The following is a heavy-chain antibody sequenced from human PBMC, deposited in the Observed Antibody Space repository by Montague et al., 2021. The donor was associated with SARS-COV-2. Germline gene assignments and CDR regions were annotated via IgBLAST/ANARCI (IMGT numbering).Heavy chain of an antibody. CDR1: GGSISSYY. CDR2: IYYSGST. D-gene: IGHD2-15*01. V-gene: IGHV4-59*01. CDR3: ARVLGGYCSGGSCYRGWYFDL. J-gene: IGHJ2*01. Sequence: SETLSLTCTVSGGSISSYYWSWIRQPPGKGLEWIGYIYYSGSTNYNPSLKSRVTISVDTSKNQFSLKLSSVTAADTAVYYCARVLGGYCSGGSCYRGWYFDLWGRGTLVTASS.